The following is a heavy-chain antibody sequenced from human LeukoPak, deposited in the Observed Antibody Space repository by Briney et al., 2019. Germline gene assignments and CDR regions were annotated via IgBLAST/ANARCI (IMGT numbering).Heavy chain of an antibody. Sequence: PSETLSLTCTVSGASISNYYGSWIRQTPGKGLEGMGHIHTRGASSYYPSLERRVTLSIDTSSNHLSLKLTSVTAADTAVYFCARLGSYHDFWGQGALVTVSS. V-gene: IGHV4-4*09. CDR2: IHTRGAS. CDR1: GASISNYY. D-gene: IGHD1-26*01. J-gene: IGHJ4*02. CDR3: ARLGSYHDF.